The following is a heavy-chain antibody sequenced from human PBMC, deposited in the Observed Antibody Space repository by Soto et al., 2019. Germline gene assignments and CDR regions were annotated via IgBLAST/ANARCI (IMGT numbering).Heavy chain of an antibody. Sequence: SVKVSCKASGFTFTSSAVQWVRQARGQRLEWIGWIVVGSGNTNYAQKFQERVTITRDMSTSTAYMELSSLRSEDTAVYYCAADIWNRRYYYYGMDVWGQGTTVTVSS. CDR1: GFTFTSSA. CDR2: IVVGSGNT. CDR3: AADIWNRRYYYYGMDV. D-gene: IGHD1-1*01. J-gene: IGHJ6*01. V-gene: IGHV1-58*01.